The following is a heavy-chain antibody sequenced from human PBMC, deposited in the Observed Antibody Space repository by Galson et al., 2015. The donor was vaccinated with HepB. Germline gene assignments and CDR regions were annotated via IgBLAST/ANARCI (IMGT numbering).Heavy chain of an antibody. V-gene: IGHV3-33*01. D-gene: IGHD2-2*01. CDR2: IWYDGSNQ. CDR3: AREDPTVAVAVLDY. Sequence: SLRLSCAASGFAFGSYGMHWVRQAPGKGLEWVALIWYDGSNQYYGDSVKGRFTISRDNAKNTLYLQMNSLRVEDTAVYYCAREDPTVAVAVLDYWGQGTLVAVSS. J-gene: IGHJ4*02. CDR1: GFAFGSYG.